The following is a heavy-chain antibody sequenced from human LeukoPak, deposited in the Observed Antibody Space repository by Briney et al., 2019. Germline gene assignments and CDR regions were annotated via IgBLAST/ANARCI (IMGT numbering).Heavy chain of an antibody. J-gene: IGHJ4*02. CDR2: ISSSSSYI. CDR1: GFTFSTFY. D-gene: IGHD6-13*01. CDR3: ASLGDSSSWYRRPL. Sequence: GGSLRLSCAASGFTFSTFYMSWVRQAPGKGLEWVSSISSSSSYIYYADSVKGRFTISRDNAKNSLYLQMNSLRAEDTAVYYCASLGDSSSWYRRPLWGQGTLVTVSS. V-gene: IGHV3-21*01.